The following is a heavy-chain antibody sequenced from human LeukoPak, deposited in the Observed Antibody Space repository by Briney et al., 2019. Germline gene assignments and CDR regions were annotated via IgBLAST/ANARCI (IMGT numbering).Heavy chain of an antibody. CDR2: INWNGGST. CDR1: GFTFDDYG. CDR3: ARASSITTPDAFDI. D-gene: IGHD1-20*01. J-gene: IGHJ3*02. Sequence: GGSLRLSCAASGFTFDDYGMSWVRQAPGKGLEWVSGINWNGGSTGYADSVKGRFTISRDNAKNSLYLQMNSLRAEDTALYYCARASSITTPDAFDIWGQGTMVTVSS. V-gene: IGHV3-20*04.